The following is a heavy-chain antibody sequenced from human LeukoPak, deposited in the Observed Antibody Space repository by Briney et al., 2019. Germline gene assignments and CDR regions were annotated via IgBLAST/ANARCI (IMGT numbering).Heavy chain of an antibody. CDR2: VCDIGIT. CDR1: GASISSTGYC. D-gene: IGHD3-22*01. V-gene: IGHV4-39*01. J-gene: IGHJ4*02. CDR3: ARHDYDSSGYRRDYYFDF. Sequence: PSETLSLTCTVSGASISSTGYCWGWLRQPPGKGLEWLGSVCDIGITFDNPSLKSRLTMCVDTSRNQFSLRLSYVTAADTSLYYCARHDYDSSGYRRDYYFDFWGQGTPVTVSS.